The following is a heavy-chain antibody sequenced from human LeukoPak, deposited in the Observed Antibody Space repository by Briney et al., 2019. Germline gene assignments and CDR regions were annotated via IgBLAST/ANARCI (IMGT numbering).Heavy chain of an antibody. V-gene: IGHV4-38-2*01. CDR1: GYSISGGYY. CDR3: ASKASDYAFDY. D-gene: IGHD4-17*01. Sequence: SETLSLTCAVSGYSISGGYYWGWIRQPPGKGLEWIGSIYHSGSTYYNPSLKSRVTISVDTSKNQFSLKLSSVTAADTAVYYCASKASDYAFDYWGQGTLVTVSS. CDR2: IYHSGST. J-gene: IGHJ4*02.